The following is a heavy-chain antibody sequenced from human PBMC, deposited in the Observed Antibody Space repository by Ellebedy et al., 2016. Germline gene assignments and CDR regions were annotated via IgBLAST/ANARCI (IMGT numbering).Heavy chain of an antibody. D-gene: IGHD4-17*01. J-gene: IGHJ6*02. V-gene: IGHV1-24*01. Sequence: ASVKVSCKVSGYTLTELSMHWVRQAPGKGLEWMGGFDPEDGETIYAQKFQGRVTITADKSTSTAYMELSSLRSEDTAVYYCARGRVTTMIGGGMDVWGQGTTVTVSS. CDR3: ARGRVTTMIGGGMDV. CDR1: GYTLTELS. CDR2: FDPEDGET.